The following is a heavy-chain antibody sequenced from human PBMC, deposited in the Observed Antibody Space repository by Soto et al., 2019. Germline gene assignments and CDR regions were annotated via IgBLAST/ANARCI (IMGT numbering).Heavy chain of an antibody. CDR3: AKNQGVELVQLATVDWFDP. CDR2: ISGSGFKK. Sequence: LRLSCAGSDFLFESFGMGWVRHAPGKGLEWISSISGSGFKKYYADSVKGRFTISRDNSKSTVYLELNNLSAEDTAVYHCAKNQGVELVQLATVDWFDPWGQGSVVPVSS. J-gene: IGHJ5*02. V-gene: IGHV3-23*01. CDR1: DFLFESFG. D-gene: IGHD1-1*01.